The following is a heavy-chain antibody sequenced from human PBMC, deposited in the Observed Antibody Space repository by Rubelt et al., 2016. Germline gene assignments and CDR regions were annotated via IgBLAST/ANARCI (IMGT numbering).Heavy chain of an antibody. CDR1: GFTLSSYA. CDR3: AKDRAYKQNWYFDL. V-gene: IGHV3-23*01. J-gene: IGHJ2*01. CDR2: ISGSGGST. Sequence: GGSLRLSCAASGFTLSSYAMSWVRQAPGKGLEWVSAISGSGGSTYHAESVKGRFTISRDNSKNTLYLQMNSLRAEDTAVYYCAKDRAYKQNWYFDLWGRGTLVTVSS. D-gene: IGHD5-24*01.